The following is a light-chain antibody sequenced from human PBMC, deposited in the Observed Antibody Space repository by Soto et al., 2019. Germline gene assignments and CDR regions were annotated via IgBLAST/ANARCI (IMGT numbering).Light chain of an antibody. Sequence: DIQMTQSPSTLSASVGDRVTITCRASQSISTWLAWYQQKPGKAPQLLISGASGLQAGVPSRFSGSASGTDFTLTSSSLQPDDFATYYCQQYNSFSSFGVGTKVEI. CDR1: QSISTW. CDR3: QQYNSFSS. V-gene: IGKV1-5*01. CDR2: GAS. J-gene: IGKJ4*01.